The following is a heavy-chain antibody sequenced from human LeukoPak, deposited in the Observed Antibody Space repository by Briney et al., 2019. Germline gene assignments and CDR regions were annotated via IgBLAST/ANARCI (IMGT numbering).Heavy chain of an antibody. CDR2: IYYSGST. V-gene: IGHV4-59*01. CDR1: GGSISSYY. D-gene: IGHD3-10*01. J-gene: IGHJ6*02. CDR3: ARDRVYYYGMDV. Sequence: SETLSLTCTVSGGSISSYYWSWIRQPPGKGLEWIGYIYYSGSTNYNPSLKSRVTISVDTSKNQFSLKLSSVTAADTAVYYRARDRVYYYGMDVWGQGTTVTVSS.